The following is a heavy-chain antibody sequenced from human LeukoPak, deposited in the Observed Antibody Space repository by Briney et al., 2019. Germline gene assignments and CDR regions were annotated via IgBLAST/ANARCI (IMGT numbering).Heavy chain of an antibody. D-gene: IGHD3-10*01. Sequence: GGSLRLSCAASGFTFSNYAMSWVRQTPGKGLEWVSTISDSGASTYYADSVKGRFTISRDNSKNTLYLQMNSLRDEDTAVYYCAKVPYSDYGAGRPPFMDVWGKGTTVTVSS. CDR3: AKVPYSDYGAGRPPFMDV. CDR1: GFTFSNYA. J-gene: IGHJ6*04. V-gene: IGHV3-23*01. CDR2: ISDSGAST.